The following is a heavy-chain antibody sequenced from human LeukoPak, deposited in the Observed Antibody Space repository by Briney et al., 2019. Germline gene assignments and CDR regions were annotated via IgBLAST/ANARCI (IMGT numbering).Heavy chain of an antibody. V-gene: IGHV3-30*18. Sequence: PGGSLRLSCAASGFTFSSYGMHWVRQAPGKGLEWVAVISYDGSNKYYADSVKGRFTISRDNSKNTLYLQMNSLRAEDTAVYCCAKTSGSYTYYYYGMDVWGQGTTVTVSS. CDR1: GFTFSSYG. J-gene: IGHJ6*02. CDR2: ISYDGSNK. CDR3: AKTSGSYTYYYYGMDV. D-gene: IGHD1-26*01.